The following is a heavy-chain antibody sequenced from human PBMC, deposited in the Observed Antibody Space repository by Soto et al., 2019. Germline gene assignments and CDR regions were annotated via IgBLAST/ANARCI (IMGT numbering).Heavy chain of an antibody. J-gene: IGHJ4*02. Sequence: QVQLVQSGAEVKKPGASVKVSCKASGYTFTSYGISWVRQAPGQGLEWMGWISAYNGNTNYAQKLQGRVTITTDTSTTTAYMELRSLRSDATAVYYCARESTSSCHAYWGQGTLVTVSS. CDR1: GYTFTSYG. D-gene: IGHD2-2*01. CDR2: ISAYNGNT. V-gene: IGHV1-18*01. CDR3: ARESTSSCHAY.